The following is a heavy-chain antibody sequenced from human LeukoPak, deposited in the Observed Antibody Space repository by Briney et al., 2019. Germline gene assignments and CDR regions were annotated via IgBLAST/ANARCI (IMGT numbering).Heavy chain of an antibody. J-gene: IGHJ3*02. CDR3: AREDRYCSGGSCYDDAFDI. Sequence: GGSLRLSCAASGFTVSSNYMSWVRQAPGKGLEWVSVIYSGGSTYYADSVKGRFTISRDNSKNTLYLQMNSLRAEDTAVYYCAREDRYCSGGSCYDDAFDIWGQGTMVTVSS. CDR1: GFTVSSNY. D-gene: IGHD2-15*01. CDR2: IYSGGST. V-gene: IGHV3-53*01.